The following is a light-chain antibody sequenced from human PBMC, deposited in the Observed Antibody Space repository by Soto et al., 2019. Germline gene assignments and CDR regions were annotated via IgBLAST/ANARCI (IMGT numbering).Light chain of an antibody. Sequence: EIVLTQSPATLPLSPGERATLSCRASQSVSSFLVWYQQKPGQAPRLLIYDASNRATGIPARFSGSGSGTDFSLTITRLEPEDFAVYYCQQYGDSLSITFGQGTRLEIK. CDR2: DAS. J-gene: IGKJ5*01. CDR1: QSVSSF. CDR3: QQYGDSLSIT. V-gene: IGKV3-11*01.